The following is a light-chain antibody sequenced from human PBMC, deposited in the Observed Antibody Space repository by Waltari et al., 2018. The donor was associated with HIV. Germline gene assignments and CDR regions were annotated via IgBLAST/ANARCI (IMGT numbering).Light chain of an antibody. J-gene: IGLJ3*02. CDR1: TSNFGYNN. CDR3: AAWDDSLSGWV. CDR2: RNN. Sequence: HSVLTQPPSASGTPGQSVTITCSGSTSNFGYNNVYWYQPLPGTAPKLLNCRNNQRPSGVPDRFSGSKSGTSASLAISGLRSEDEADYYCAAWDDSLSGWVFCGGTKLTVL. V-gene: IGLV1-47*01.